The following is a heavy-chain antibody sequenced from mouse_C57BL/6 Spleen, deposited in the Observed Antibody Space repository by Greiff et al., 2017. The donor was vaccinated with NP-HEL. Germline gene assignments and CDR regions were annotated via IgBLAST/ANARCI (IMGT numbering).Heavy chain of an antibody. CDR3: DRSSDGYYVLDFEV. CDR2: IGPASGNT. J-gene: IGHJ1*03. D-gene: IGHD2-3*01. V-gene: IGHV14-3*01. Sequence: EVQLQQSVAELVRPGASVKLSCTASGFTIKNTYMPWVKQRPEQGLEWIGRIGPASGNTKYPAKFQGQATITADTASNTAYLQLSSLTSEDTATYYGDRSSDGYYVLDFEVRGTGTTVTAAS. CDR1: GFTIKNTY.